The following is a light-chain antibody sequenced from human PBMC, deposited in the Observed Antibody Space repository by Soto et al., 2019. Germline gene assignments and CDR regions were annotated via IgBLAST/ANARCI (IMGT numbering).Light chain of an antibody. CDR1: GSNIGSNS. CDR2: DNN. CDR3: GTWESYLSVGV. Sequence: QSVLTQPPSVSAAPGQTVTISCSGSGSNIGSNSVSWHQQVPGTAPKLLLYDNNKRPSGIPDRFFGPKSGTSATLGIAGLQTADEADYYCGTWESYLSVGVFGGGTKLTVL. V-gene: IGLV1-51*01. J-gene: IGLJ2*01.